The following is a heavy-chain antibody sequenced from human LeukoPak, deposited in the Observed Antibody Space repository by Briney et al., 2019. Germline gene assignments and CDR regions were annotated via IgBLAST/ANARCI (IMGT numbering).Heavy chain of an antibody. CDR2: TYYRSKWYN. CDR1: GDSVSSNSAA. D-gene: IGHD3-10*01. V-gene: IGHV6-1*01. J-gene: IGHJ5*02. Sequence: SQTLSLTCAISGDSVSSNSAAWNWIRQCPSRGLEWLGRTYYRSKWYNDYAVSVKSRITINPDTSKNQFSLQLNSVTPEDTAVYYCARDHLLRRGGPFGPWGQGTLVTVSS. CDR3: ARDHLLRRGGPFGP.